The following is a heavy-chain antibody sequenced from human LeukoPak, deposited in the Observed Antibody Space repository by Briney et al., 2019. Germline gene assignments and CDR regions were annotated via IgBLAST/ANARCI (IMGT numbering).Heavy chain of an antibody. CDR1: GFTFSSYW. J-gene: IGHJ4*02. V-gene: IGHV3-7*05. Sequence: GGSLRLSCAASGFTFSSYWMTWVRQAPGKGLEWVANIKQDGSKKNYVDSVKGRFSISRDNAKNSLYLQMNSLRAEDTAVYYCATDGGAWASGIDYGWYDCWGQGTLVTVSS. CDR3: ATDGGAWASGIDYGWYDC. D-gene: IGHD4-17*01. CDR2: IKQDGSKK.